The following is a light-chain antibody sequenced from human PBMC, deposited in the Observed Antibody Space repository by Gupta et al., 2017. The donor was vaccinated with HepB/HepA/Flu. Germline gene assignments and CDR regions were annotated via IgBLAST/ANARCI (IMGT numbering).Light chain of an antibody. J-gene: IGKJ3*01. CDR1: QNIANY. V-gene: IGKV1-39*01. CDR3: QQTYSSPLFT. CDR2: AAS. Sequence: DIHMTQSPSSLSASVGDSVTITCRASQNIANYLNWYQEKPGKAPNLLIFAASSLQSGVPSRFSGSGSGTEFTLTISGLQPEDIATYYCQQTYSSPLFTFGPGTKVDIK.